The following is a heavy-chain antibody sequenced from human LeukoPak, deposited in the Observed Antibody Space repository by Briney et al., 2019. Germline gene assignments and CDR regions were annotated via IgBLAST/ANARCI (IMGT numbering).Heavy chain of an antibody. V-gene: IGHV1-18*01. J-gene: IGHJ3*02. Sequence: ASVRVSCKASGYTFTSYGISWVRQAPGQGLKWMGWISAYNGNTNYAQKLQGRVTMTTDTSTSTAYMELRSLRSDDTAVYYCARDRGYYYDSSSYYPDAFDIWGQGTMVTVSS. CDR2: ISAYNGNT. CDR3: ARDRGYYYDSSSYYPDAFDI. D-gene: IGHD3-22*01. CDR1: GYTFTSYG.